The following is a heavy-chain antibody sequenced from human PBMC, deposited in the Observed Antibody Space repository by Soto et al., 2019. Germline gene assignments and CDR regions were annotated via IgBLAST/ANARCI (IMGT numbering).Heavy chain of an antibody. D-gene: IGHD3-3*01. V-gene: IGHV1-18*04. CDR2: ISAYNGNT. Sequence: PGASVKVSCKASGYTFTSYGISWVRQAPGQGLEWMGWISAYNGNTNYAQKLQGRVTMTTDTSTSTAYMELRSLRSDDTAVYYCARPARRYYDFWSGYQPLYWSYGMDVWGQGTTVTVSS. CDR3: ARPARRYYDFWSGYQPLYWSYGMDV. J-gene: IGHJ6*02. CDR1: GYTFTSYG.